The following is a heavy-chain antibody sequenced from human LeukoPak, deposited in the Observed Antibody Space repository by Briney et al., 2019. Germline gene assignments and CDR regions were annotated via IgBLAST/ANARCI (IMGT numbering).Heavy chain of an antibody. Sequence: SETLSLTCSVSGYSISSGYYWGWIRQPPGKGLEWIGYIYYSGSTNYNPSLKSRVTISVDTSKNQFSLKLSSVTAADTAVYYCARTKVLPDYYDNSGGFDYWGQGTLVTVSS. V-gene: IGHV4-61*01. D-gene: IGHD3-22*01. CDR2: IYYSGST. CDR3: ARTKVLPDYYDNSGGFDY. J-gene: IGHJ4*02. CDR1: GYSISSGYY.